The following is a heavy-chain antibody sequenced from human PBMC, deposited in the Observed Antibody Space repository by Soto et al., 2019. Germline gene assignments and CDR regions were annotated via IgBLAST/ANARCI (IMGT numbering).Heavy chain of an antibody. CDR2: ISSTSNTM. CDR1: GISFSSYS. D-gene: IGHD5-12*01. Sequence: LRLSCAASGISFSSYSMNWVRQAPGKGLERVSYISSTSNTMYYADSVKGRFTISRDNAKNSLCLQMNSLRDEDTAVYYCARAKYSEDYIYYYYGMDVWGQGTTVTVSS. V-gene: IGHV3-48*02. J-gene: IGHJ6*02. CDR3: ARAKYSEDYIYYYYGMDV.